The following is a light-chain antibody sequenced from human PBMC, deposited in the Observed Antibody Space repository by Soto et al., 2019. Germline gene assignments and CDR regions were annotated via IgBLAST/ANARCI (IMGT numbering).Light chain of an antibody. CDR2: EVT. Sequence: QSVLTQPASVSGSPGQSITISCTGSSSDIGVFNYVSWYQQTPGNAPKIIIFEVTNRPSGVPERFSGSKSGTSASLAITGLQAEDEADYYCQAYDYSLTASVFGGGTKVTVL. V-gene: IGLV2-14*01. CDR3: QAYDYSLTASV. J-gene: IGLJ3*02. CDR1: SSDIGVFNY.